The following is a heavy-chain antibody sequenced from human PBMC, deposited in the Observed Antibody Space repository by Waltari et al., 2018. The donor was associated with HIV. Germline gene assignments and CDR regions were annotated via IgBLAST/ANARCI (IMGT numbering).Heavy chain of an antibody. CDR2: IYYSGRT. CDR1: GGSISSSSYY. V-gene: IGHV4-39*07. Sequence: QLQLQESGPGLVKPSEPLSLTCTVSGGSISSSSYYWGWIRQPPGKGLEWIGSIYYSGRTYYNPFLKSRVTISVDTSKNQFSLKLSSVTAADTAVYYCARDLAMVRGVKVSHYYYGMDVWGQGTTVTVSS. D-gene: IGHD3-10*01. J-gene: IGHJ6*02. CDR3: ARDLAMVRGVKVSHYYYGMDV.